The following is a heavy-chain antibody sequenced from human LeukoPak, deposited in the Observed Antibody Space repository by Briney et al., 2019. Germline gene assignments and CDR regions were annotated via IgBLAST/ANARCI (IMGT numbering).Heavy chain of an antibody. V-gene: IGHV4-39*07. Sequence: SETLSLTCTVSGGSISSYYWGWIRQPPGKGLEWIGSIYYSGSTYYNPSLKSRVTISVDTSKNQFSLKLSSVTAADTAVYYCARGFGYYGSGSYVDYWGQGTLVTVSS. CDR1: GGSISSYY. CDR3: ARGFGYYGSGSYVDY. J-gene: IGHJ4*02. D-gene: IGHD3-10*01. CDR2: IYYSGST.